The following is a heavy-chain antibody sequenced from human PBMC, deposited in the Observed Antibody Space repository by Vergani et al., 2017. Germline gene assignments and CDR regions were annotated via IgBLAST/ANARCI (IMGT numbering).Heavy chain of an antibody. Sequence: QLQLQESGPGLVKPSETLSLTCIVSGDSINNGNYSWGWIRQPPGKGLEWIGSVYYNGSTYYNPSLKSRVTTSVYASKNQFSLKLTSVTAEDTAVYYCARETVVTSWDGYRFHYMDVWGKGTTVTVSS. J-gene: IGHJ6*03. CDR2: VYYNGST. CDR3: ARETVVTSWDGYRFHYMDV. CDR1: GDSINNGNYS. D-gene: IGHD3-16*02. V-gene: IGHV4-39*02.